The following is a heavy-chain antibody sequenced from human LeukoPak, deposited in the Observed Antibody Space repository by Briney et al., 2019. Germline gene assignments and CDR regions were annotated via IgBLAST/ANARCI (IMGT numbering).Heavy chain of an antibody. CDR3: ARDPDPDRNYYYYGMDV. D-gene: IGHD3-10*01. V-gene: IGHV3-30-3*01. Sequence: PGRSLRLSCAASGFTFSSYAMHWVRQTPGKGLEWVEVISYDGSNKYYADSVKGRFTISRDNSKNTLYLQMNSLRAEDTAVYYCARDPDPDRNYYYYGMDVWGQGTTVTVSS. CDR1: GFTFSSYA. CDR2: ISYDGSNK. J-gene: IGHJ6*02.